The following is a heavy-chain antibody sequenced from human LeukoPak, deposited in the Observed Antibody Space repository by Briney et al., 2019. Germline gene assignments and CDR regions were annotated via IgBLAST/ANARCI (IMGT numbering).Heavy chain of an antibody. CDR2: INQDGSEK. V-gene: IGHV3-7*01. CDR1: GFPFTTYW. D-gene: IGHD1-14*01. J-gene: IGHJ4*02. Sequence: GGSLSLSFAASGFPFTTYWINWVRPAPGKGLEWVAVINQDGSEKYYVDSVKGRFTISRDNAKNSLYLQMNSLRAEDTAVYYCARDFRNAGDYWGQGTLVTVSS. CDR3: ARDFRNAGDY.